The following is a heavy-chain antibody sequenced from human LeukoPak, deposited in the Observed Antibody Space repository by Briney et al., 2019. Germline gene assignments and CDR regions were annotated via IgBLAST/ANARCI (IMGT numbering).Heavy chain of an antibody. CDR3: ARDDGRAGTDC. D-gene: IGHD3-10*01. CDR1: GYRFTDYY. J-gene: IGHJ4*02. Sequence: ASVKVSCRTSGYRFTDYYIHWARQAPGQGLEWMGRIYPNSGDPDYAQKFQGRVTMTRDTSISTAYMEFSRLRSDDTAVYYCARDDGRAGTDCWGQGTLVTVSS. CDR2: IYPNSGDP. V-gene: IGHV1-2*06.